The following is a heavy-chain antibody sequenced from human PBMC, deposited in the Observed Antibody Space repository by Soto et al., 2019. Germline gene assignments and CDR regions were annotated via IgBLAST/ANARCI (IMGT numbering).Heavy chain of an antibody. D-gene: IGHD3-10*01. V-gene: IGHV1-69*13. CDR3: ARVSRGPIDN. CDR2: VIPIFQTP. J-gene: IGHJ4*02. Sequence: QVHLVQSGVEVKTPGASVKVSCKASGGSFSDYTINWVRQAPGQGLEWMGGVIPIFQTPTYAQNFQGRVTITADESTSTAYMELNSLTSGDTAVYYCARVSRGPIDNWGQGTLVTVSS. CDR1: GGSFSDYT.